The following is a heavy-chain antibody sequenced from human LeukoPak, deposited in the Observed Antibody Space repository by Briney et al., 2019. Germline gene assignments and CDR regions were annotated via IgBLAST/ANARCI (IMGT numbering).Heavy chain of an antibody. CDR2: MNPNSGST. V-gene: IGHV1-8*01. CDR3: ARARVDTAMAEDFDY. CDR1: GYTFTSYD. Sequence: ASVKVSCKASGYTFTSYDINWVRQATGQGLEWMGWMNPNSGSTGYAQKFQGRVTMTRNTSISTAYMELSSLRSEDTAVYYCARARVDTAMAEDFDYWGQGTLVTVSS. J-gene: IGHJ4*02. D-gene: IGHD5-18*01.